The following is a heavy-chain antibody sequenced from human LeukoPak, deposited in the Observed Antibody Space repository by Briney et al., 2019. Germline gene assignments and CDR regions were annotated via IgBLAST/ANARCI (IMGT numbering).Heavy chain of an antibody. CDR1: GGTFSSYA. D-gene: IGHD2-21*02. CDR2: IIPIFGIA. Sequence: GASVKVSCKASGGTFSSYAISWVRQAPGPGLEWMGRIIPIFGIANYAQKFQGRVTITADKSTSTAYMELSSLRSEDTAVYYCARDPHIVVVTADYYGMDVWGQGTTVTVSS. CDR3: ARDPHIVVVTADYYGMDV. J-gene: IGHJ6*02. V-gene: IGHV1-69*04.